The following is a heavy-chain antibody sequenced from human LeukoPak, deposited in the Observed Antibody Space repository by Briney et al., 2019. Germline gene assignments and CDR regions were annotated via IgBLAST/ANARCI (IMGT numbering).Heavy chain of an antibody. CDR2: ISSDSRYI. D-gene: IGHD3-22*01. V-gene: IGHV3-21*01. Sequence: PGGSLRLSCAASGFTFSTYSMNWVRQAPGKGLEWVSSISSDSRYIFYADSLKGRFTMSRDNARNSLYLQMISLRGEDTAVYYCATDRHYDSSGYYGAFDIWGQGTMVTVSS. CDR3: ATDRHYDSSGYYGAFDI. J-gene: IGHJ3*02. CDR1: GFTFSTYS.